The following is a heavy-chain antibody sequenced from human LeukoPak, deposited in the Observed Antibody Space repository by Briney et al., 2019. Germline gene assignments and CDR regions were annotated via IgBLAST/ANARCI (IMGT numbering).Heavy chain of an antibody. D-gene: IGHD5-12*01. CDR2: IYYSGSA. CDR1: GGSISSSSYY. V-gene: IGHV4-39*07. J-gene: IGHJ4*02. CDR3: ARGFSGYAYGWYYFDY. Sequence: SETLSLTCTVSGGSISSSSYYWGWIRQPPGKGLEWIGSIYYSGSAYYNPSLKSRVTISVDTSKNQFSLKLSSVTAADTAVCYCARGFSGYAYGWYYFDYWGQGTLVTVSS.